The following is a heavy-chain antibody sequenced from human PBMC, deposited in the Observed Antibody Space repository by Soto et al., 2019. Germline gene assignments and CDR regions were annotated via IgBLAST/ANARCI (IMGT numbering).Heavy chain of an antibody. D-gene: IGHD6-13*01. J-gene: IGHJ6*02. CDR3: ARDRRVAAAGPRFYYYGMXV. Sequence: SETLSLTCTVSGGSISSCGYYWSWIRQHPGKGLEWIGYIYYSGSTYYNPSLKSRVTISVDTSKNQFSLKLSSVTAADTAVYYCARDRRVAAAGPRFYYYGMXVWGQGTTVXVSS. CDR2: IYYSGST. V-gene: IGHV4-31*03. CDR1: GGSISSCGYY.